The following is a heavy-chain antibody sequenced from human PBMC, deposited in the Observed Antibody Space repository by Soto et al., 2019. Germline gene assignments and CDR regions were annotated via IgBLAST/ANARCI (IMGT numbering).Heavy chain of an antibody. J-gene: IGHJ4*02. CDR3: AKDISGTHERYYFDY. CDR1: GFTFSSYG. Sequence: GGSLRLSCAASGFTFSSYGMHWVRQAPGKGLEWEAVISYDGSNKYYADSVKGRFTISRDNSKNTLYLQMNSLRAEDTAVYYCAKDISGTHERYYFDYWGQGTLVTVSS. D-gene: IGHD1-1*01. V-gene: IGHV3-30*18. CDR2: ISYDGSNK.